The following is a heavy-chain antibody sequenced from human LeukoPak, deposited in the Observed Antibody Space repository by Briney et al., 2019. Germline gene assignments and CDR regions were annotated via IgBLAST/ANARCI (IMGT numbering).Heavy chain of an antibody. Sequence: PSETLSLTCAVYGGSFSGYYWSWIRQPLGKGLEWIGEINHSGSTNYNPSLKSRVTISVDTSKNQFSLKLSSVTAADTAVYYCARLGYGDWPDYWGQGTLVTVSS. D-gene: IGHD4-17*01. CDR2: INHSGST. CDR1: GGSFSGYY. V-gene: IGHV4-34*01. J-gene: IGHJ4*02. CDR3: ARLGYGDWPDY.